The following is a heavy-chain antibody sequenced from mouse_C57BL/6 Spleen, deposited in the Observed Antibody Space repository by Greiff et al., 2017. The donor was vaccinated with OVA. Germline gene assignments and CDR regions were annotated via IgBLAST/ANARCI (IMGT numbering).Heavy chain of an antibody. V-gene: IGHV1-9*01. CDR3: ARKLGITTVVARDYFDY. J-gene: IGHJ2*01. CDR2: ILPGSGST. Sequence: QVHVKQSGAELMKPGASVKLSCKATGYTFIGYWIEWVKQRPGHGLEWIGEILPGSGSTNYNEKFKGKATFTADTSSNTAYMQLSSLTTEDSAIYYCARKLGITTVVARDYFDYWGQGTTLTVSS. D-gene: IGHD1-1*01. CDR1: GYTFIGYW.